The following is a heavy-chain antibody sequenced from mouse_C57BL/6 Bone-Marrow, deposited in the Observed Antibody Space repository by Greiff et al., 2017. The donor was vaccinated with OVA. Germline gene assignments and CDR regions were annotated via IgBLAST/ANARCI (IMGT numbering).Heavy chain of an antibody. V-gene: IGHV5-9-1*02. CDR2: ISSGGDYI. CDR1: GFTFSSYA. Sequence: EVMLVESGEGLVKPGGSLKLSCAASGFTFSSYAMSWVRQTPEKRLEWVAYISSGGDYIYYADTVKGRFTISRDNARNTLYLQMSSLKSEDTAMYYCTRGGGYGIYAMDYWGQGTSVTVSS. CDR3: TRGGGYGIYAMDY. J-gene: IGHJ4*01. D-gene: IGHD1-1*01.